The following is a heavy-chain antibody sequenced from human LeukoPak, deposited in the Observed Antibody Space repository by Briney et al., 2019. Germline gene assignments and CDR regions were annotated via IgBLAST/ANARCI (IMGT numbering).Heavy chain of an antibody. J-gene: IGHJ5*02. V-gene: IGHV1-2*02. CDR2: INPNSGGT. D-gene: IGHD6-19*01. Sequence: GASVKVSCKASGYTFTGYYMHWVRQAPGQGLEWMGWINPNSGGTNYAQKFQGRVTMTRDTSVSTAYMELSRLRSDDTAVYYCARGGWYGGSTWFDPWGQGTLVTVSS. CDR1: GYTFTGYY. CDR3: ARGGWYGGSTWFDP.